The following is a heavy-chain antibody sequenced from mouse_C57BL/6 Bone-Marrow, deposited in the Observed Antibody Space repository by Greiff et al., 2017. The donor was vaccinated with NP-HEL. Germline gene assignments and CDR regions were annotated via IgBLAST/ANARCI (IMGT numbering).Heavy chain of an antibody. CDR2: FYPGCGSI. CDR3: ARHVKRYYYYGSSYGGCAL. V-gene: IGHV1-62-2*01. CDR1: GYTFTEYT. Sequence: VQLQQSGAELVKPGASVKLSCKASGYTFTEYTIHWVKQRSGQGLEWIGWFYPGCGSIKYNEKFKDKATLTADQSSSTVYMELSRLTSEDSAVYFCARHVKRYYYYGSSYGGCALGGRGTLVTVS. D-gene: IGHD1-1*01. J-gene: IGHJ3*01.